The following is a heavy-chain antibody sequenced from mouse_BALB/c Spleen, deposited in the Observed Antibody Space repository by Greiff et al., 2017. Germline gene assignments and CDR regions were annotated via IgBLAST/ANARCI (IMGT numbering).Heavy chain of an antibody. CDR2: ILPGSGST. V-gene: IGHV1-9*01. CDR3: ARGYGNYFYYAMDY. CDR1: GYTFSSYW. J-gene: IGHJ4*01. D-gene: IGHD2-10*02. Sequence: QVQLQQSGAELMKPGASVKISCKATGYTFSSYWIEWVKQRPGHGLEWIGEILPGSGSTNYNEKFKGKATFTADTSSNTAYMQLSSLTSEDSAVYYCARGYGNYFYYAMDYGGQGTSVTVSS.